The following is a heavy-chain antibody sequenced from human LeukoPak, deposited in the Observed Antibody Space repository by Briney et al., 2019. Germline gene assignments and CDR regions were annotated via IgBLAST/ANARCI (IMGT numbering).Heavy chain of an antibody. Sequence: ASVKVSCKASGYTFTGYYMHWVRQAPGQGLEWMGWINPNSGGTNYAQKFQGRVTMTRDTSTSTAYMELRSLRSDDTAVYYCARGLQENLAWLQAFSAFDIWGQGTMVTVSS. D-gene: IGHD6-19*01. CDR3: ARGLQENLAWLQAFSAFDI. CDR1: GYTFTGYY. CDR2: INPNSGGT. V-gene: IGHV1-2*02. J-gene: IGHJ3*02.